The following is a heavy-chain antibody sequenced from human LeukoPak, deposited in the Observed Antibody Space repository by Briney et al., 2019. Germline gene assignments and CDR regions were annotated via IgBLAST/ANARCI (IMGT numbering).Heavy chain of an antibody. V-gene: IGHV3-33*06. D-gene: IGHD3-9*01. CDR1: GFTFNSYG. CDR3: AKDPDILTGYYSPGYMDV. CDR2: IWYDGSNK. Sequence: PGGSLRLSCAAYGFTFNSYGMHWVRQAPGKGLEWVAVIWYDGSNKYYADSVKGRFTISRDNSKNTLYLQMNSLRAEDTAVYYCAKDPDILTGYYSPGYMDVWGKGTTVTVSS. J-gene: IGHJ6*03.